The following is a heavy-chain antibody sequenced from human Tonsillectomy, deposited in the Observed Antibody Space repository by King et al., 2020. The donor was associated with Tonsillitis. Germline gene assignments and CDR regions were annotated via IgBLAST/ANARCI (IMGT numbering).Heavy chain of an antibody. V-gene: IGHV3-23*04. D-gene: IGHD6-13*01. Sequence: EQLVQSGGGLVQPGGSLRLSCAASGFTLSRFAMTWVRRAPGKGLEWVAAITDSGTSTYYEASVKGRFTISRDNSQNTLYLQMSGLRAEDMAIYYCAKSLAAVATWDAFGLWGQGTMVTVSS. CDR2: ITDSGTST. CDR1: GFTLSRFA. J-gene: IGHJ3*01. CDR3: AKSLAAVATWDAFGL.